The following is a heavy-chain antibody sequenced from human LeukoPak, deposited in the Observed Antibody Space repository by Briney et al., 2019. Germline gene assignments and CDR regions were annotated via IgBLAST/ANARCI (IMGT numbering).Heavy chain of an antibody. V-gene: IGHV4-34*01. Sequence: SETLSLTCAVYGGSFSGYYWSWIRQPPGKGLEWIGEINHSGSTNYNPSLKSRVTISVDTSKNQFSLELSSVTAADTAVYYCARRHKLRQLVHFSYWGQGTLVTVSS. CDR1: GGSFSGYY. CDR3: ARRHKLRQLVHFSY. J-gene: IGHJ4*02. CDR2: INHSGST. D-gene: IGHD6-13*01.